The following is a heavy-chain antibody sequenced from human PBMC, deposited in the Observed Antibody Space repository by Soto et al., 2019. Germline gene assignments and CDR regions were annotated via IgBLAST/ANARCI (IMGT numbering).Heavy chain of an antibody. J-gene: IGHJ4*02. D-gene: IGHD2-15*01. V-gene: IGHV3-30*03. CDR3: ATDRIEDIGRPS. CDR2: VSYDRSSK. Sequence: GGSLRLSCVASGFSFSTSGMHWVRQAPGKGLEWVAVVSYDRSSKFYADSVKGRFTISSDDSKNTLYLQMDSLRVEDTSMYYCATDRIEDIGRPSWGQGTLVTVSS. CDR1: GFSFSTSG.